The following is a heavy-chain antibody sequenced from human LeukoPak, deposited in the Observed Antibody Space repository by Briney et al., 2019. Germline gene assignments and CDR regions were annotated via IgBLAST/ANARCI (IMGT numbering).Heavy chain of an antibody. D-gene: IGHD6-13*01. J-gene: IGHJ4*02. CDR1: GYTFTGYY. Sequence: GASVKVSCKASGYTFTGYYMHWVRQAPGQGLEWMGWINPNSGGTNYAQKFQGRVTMTRDTSISTAYMELSRLRSDDTAVYYCATLIYPRIAASDFDYWGQGTLVTVSS. CDR2: INPNSGGT. V-gene: IGHV1-2*02. CDR3: ATLIYPRIAASDFDY.